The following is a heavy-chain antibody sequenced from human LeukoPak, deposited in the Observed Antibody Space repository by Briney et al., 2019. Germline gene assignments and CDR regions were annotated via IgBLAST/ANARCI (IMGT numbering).Heavy chain of an antibody. Sequence: PSETLSLTCTVYGGPFSGYYWSWIRQPPGKGLEWIGEINHSGRTNYNSSFKSRVTISVDTSKNQFSLKLSSVTAADTAVYYCARGLNPVTTSRGFDPWGQGTLVTVSS. J-gene: IGHJ5*02. D-gene: IGHD4-17*01. CDR1: GGPFSGYY. CDR3: ARGLNPVTTSRGFDP. CDR2: INHSGRT. V-gene: IGHV4-34*01.